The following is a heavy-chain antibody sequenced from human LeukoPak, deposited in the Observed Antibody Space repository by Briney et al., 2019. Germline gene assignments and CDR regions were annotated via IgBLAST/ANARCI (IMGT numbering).Heavy chain of an antibody. V-gene: IGHV3-15*01. CDR3: TTRFTVVTPYLDY. D-gene: IGHD4-23*01. CDR1: GFTFSIYA. J-gene: IGHJ4*02. CDR2: IKSKTDGGTT. Sequence: GSLRLSCAASGFTFSIYAMSWVRQAPGKGLEWVGRIKSKTDGGTTDYAAPVKGRFTISRDDSKNTLYLQMNSLKTEDTAVYYCTTRFTVVTPYLDYWGQGTLVTVSS.